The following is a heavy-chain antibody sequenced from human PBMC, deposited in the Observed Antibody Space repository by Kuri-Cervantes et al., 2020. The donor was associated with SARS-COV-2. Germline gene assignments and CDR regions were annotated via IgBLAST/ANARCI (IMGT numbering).Heavy chain of an antibody. D-gene: IGHD3-10*01. V-gene: IGHV1-46*01. Sequence: ASVKVSCKASGYTFTSYDINWVRQATGQGLEWMGIINPSGGSTSYAQKFQGRVTMTRDTSTSTVYMELSSLRSEDTAVYYCARDLHKADWGHGSGSYYNAKGSFQHWGQGTLVTVSS. CDR1: GYTFTSYD. J-gene: IGHJ1*01. CDR3: ARDLHKADWGHGSGSYYNAKGSFQH. CDR2: INPSGGST.